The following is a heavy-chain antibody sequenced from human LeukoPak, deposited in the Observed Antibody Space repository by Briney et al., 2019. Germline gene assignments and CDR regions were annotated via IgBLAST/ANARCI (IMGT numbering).Heavy chain of an antibody. D-gene: IGHD3-16*01. CDR3: ARVGVSNFHDTSDL. CDR2: IYHRGST. V-gene: IGHV4-30-4*01. J-gene: IGHJ3*01. CDR1: GGSITSGEYH. Sequence: SETLSLTCTVSGGSITSGEYHWSWIRQPPGKGLEWIGYIYHRGSTYDNPSLKSRLTMSVDTSKNQFSLNLSSVTAADTAVYYCARVGVSNFHDTSDLWGQGTMVTVSS.